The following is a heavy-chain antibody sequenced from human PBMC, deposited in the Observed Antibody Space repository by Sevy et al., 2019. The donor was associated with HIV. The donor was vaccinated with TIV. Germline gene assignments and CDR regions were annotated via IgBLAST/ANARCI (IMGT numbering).Heavy chain of an antibody. CDR1: GFTFSTYD. V-gene: IGHV3-30*18. D-gene: IGHD3-16*01. CDR3: AKNRPPGGCYFSRHAMDV. Sequence: GGSLRLSCAASGFTFSTYDMHWVRQAPGKGLEWVAIISYDGSYREYADSVRGRFSMSRDNSKNTMYLQMSGLSIEDTAVYYCAKNRPPGGCYFSRHAMDVWGRGTTVTVSS. CDR2: ISYDGSYR. J-gene: IGHJ6*02.